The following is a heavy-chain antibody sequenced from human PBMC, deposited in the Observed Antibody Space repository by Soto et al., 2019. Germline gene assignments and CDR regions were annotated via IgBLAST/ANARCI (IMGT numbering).Heavy chain of an antibody. J-gene: IGHJ3*02. V-gene: IGHV3-53*01. CDR3: ARDPGGGAFDI. CDR1: GFTVRSNY. Sequence: LRLSCAASGFTVRSNYMSWVRQAPGKGLEWASVIYSGGSTYYADSVKGRFTISRDNSKNTLYLQMNSLRAEDTAVYYCARDPGGGAFDIWGQGTMVTVSS. D-gene: IGHD2-15*01. CDR2: IYSGGST.